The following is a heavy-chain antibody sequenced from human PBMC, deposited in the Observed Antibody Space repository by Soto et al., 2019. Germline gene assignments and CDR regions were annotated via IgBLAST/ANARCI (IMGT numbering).Heavy chain of an antibody. V-gene: IGHV4-31*03. D-gene: IGHD3-9*01. CDR2: IYYSGST. CDR1: GGSISSGGYY. Sequence: SGTLSLTCTVSGGSISSGGYYWSWIRQHPGKGLEWIGYIYYSGSTYYNPSLKSRVTISVDTSKNQFSLKLSSVTAADTAVYYCARGRDILTGYLDYWGQGTLVTVSS. CDR3: ARGRDILTGYLDY. J-gene: IGHJ4*02.